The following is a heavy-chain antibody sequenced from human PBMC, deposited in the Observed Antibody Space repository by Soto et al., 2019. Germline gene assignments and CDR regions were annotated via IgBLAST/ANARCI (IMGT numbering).Heavy chain of an antibody. CDR1: GGTFSSYA. J-gene: IGHJ3*02. Sequence: QVQLVQSGAEVKKPGSSVKVSCKASGGTFSSYAISWVRQAPGQGLELMGGIIPVFGTANYAQKFQGRVKIIADEFTSTTYMELSSLRSEDTAVYFCARPSYYDSSGYYSGSHAFDIWGQGTMVTVSS. CDR2: IIPVFGTA. D-gene: IGHD3-22*01. V-gene: IGHV1-69*01. CDR3: ARPSYYDSSGYYSGSHAFDI.